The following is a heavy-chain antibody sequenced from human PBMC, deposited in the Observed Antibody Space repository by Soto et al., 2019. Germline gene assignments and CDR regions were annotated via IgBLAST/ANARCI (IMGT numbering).Heavy chain of an antibody. J-gene: IGHJ6*02. V-gene: IGHV1-3*01. CDR3: ARDPSRDFWSGYYPQEPYYYYGMDV. CDR1: GYTFTSYA. D-gene: IGHD3-3*01. CDR2: INAGNGNT. Sequence: ASVKVSCKASGYTFTSYAMHWVRQAPGQRLEWMGWINAGNGNTKYSQKFQGRVTITRDTSASTAYMELSSLRSEDTAVYYCARDPSRDFWSGYYPQEPYYYYGMDVWGEGTTDTVS.